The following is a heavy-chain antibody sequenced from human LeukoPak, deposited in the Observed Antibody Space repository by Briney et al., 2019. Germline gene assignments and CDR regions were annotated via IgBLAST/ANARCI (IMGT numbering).Heavy chain of an antibody. CDR2: VHLDGRT. D-gene: IGHD6-25*01. V-gene: IGHV4-4*02. CDR1: GGSVSSTNW. Sequence: SETLSLTCGVSGGSVSSTNWWTWIRQPPGEGLEWIGEVHLDGRTNFNPSLKSRLTMSVDLSENHVSLKLTSVTAADTAVYYRAREGGFYRPLDYSGQGTLVTVSS. CDR3: AREGGFYRPLDY. J-gene: IGHJ4*02.